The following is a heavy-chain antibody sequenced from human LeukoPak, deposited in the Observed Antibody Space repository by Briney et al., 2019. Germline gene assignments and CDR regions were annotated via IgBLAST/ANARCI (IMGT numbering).Heavy chain of an antibody. CDR3: ARPNWNDARPGAFDI. CDR1: GGSFSGYY. Sequence: SETLSLTCAVYGGSFSGYYWSWIRQPPGKGLEWIGEINHSGSTNYNPSLKSRVTIAVDTSKNQFSLKLSSVTAADTAVYYCARPNWNDARPGAFDIWGQGTMVTVSS. CDR2: INHSGST. V-gene: IGHV4-34*01. J-gene: IGHJ3*02. D-gene: IGHD1-1*01.